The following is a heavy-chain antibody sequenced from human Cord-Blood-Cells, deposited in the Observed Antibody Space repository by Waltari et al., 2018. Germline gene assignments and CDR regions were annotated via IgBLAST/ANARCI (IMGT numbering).Heavy chain of an antibody. CDR3: ARGSGYSSSSWFDP. Sequence: QVQLQQWGAGLLKPSETLSLTCAVYGGSFRGYYWSWIRQPPGKGLEWLGEINHSGSTNYNPSLKSRVTISVDTSKNQFSLKLSSVTAADTAVYYCARGSGYSSSSWFDPWGQGTLVTVSS. J-gene: IGHJ5*02. CDR1: GGSFRGYY. D-gene: IGHD6-6*01. V-gene: IGHV4-34*01. CDR2: INHSGST.